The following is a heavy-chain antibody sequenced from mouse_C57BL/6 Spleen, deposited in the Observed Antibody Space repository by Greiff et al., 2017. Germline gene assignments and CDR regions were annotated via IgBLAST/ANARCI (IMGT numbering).Heavy chain of an antibody. CDR3: TAPYDYDEDYAMDY. CDR2: ISSGGDYI. V-gene: IGHV5-9-1*02. J-gene: IGHJ4*01. Sequence: EVMLVESGEGLVKPGGSLKLSCAASGFTFSSYAMSWVRQTPEKRLEWVAYISSGGDYIYYADTVKGRFTISRDNARNTLYLQMSSLKSEDTAMYYCTAPYDYDEDYAMDYWGQGTSVTVSS. D-gene: IGHD2-4*01. CDR1: GFTFSSYA.